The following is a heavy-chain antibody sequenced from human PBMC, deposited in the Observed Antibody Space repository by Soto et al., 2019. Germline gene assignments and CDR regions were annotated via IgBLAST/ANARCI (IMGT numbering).Heavy chain of an antibody. J-gene: IGHJ4*02. CDR2: ISAYNGNT. D-gene: IGHD6-19*01. CDR1: GYTFTSCG. V-gene: IGHV1-18*01. CDR3: ARLHPNGIALAGYYFDY. Sequence: ASVKVSCKASGYTFTSCGISWVRQAPGQGLEWMGWISAYNGNTNYAQKLQGRVTMTTDTSTSTAYMELRSLRSDDTAVYYCARLHPNGIALAGYYFDYWGQGTLVTVSS.